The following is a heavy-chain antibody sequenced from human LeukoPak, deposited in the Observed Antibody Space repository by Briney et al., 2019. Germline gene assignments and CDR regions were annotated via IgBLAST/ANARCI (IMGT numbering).Heavy chain of an antibody. V-gene: IGHV1-2*06. CDR3: AREVVLFVSWFDP. Sequence: ASVKVSCKASGYTFTGYYMHWVRQAPGQGLEWMGRINPNSGGTNYAQKFQGRVTMTRSRDTSISTAYMELNRLTSDDTAIYYCAREVVLFVSWFDPWGQGTLVTVSS. D-gene: IGHD2-15*01. J-gene: IGHJ5*02. CDR2: INPNSGGT. CDR1: GYTFTGYY.